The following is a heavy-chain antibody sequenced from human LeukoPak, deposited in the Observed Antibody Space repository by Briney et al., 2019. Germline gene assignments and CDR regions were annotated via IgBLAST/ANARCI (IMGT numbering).Heavy chain of an antibody. CDR3: ARVQQWLAFDY. CDR2: ISSSGSTI. V-gene: IGHV3-11*04. J-gene: IGHJ4*02. Sequence: GGSLRLSCAASGFTFSDYYMSWIRQAPGKGLEWVSYISSSGSTIYYADSVKGRFTISRDNAENSLYLQMNSLRAGDTAVYYCARVQQWLAFDYWGQGTLVTVSS. CDR1: GFTFSDYY. D-gene: IGHD6-19*01.